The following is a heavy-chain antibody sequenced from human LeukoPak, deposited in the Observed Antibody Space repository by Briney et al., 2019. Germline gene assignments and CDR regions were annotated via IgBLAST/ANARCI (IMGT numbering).Heavy chain of an antibody. J-gene: IGHJ4*02. D-gene: IGHD2-2*01. CDR1: GFTFDDYT. V-gene: IGHV3-43*01. CDR3: AKDMGGIVVVPAGIDY. Sequence: GGSLRLSCAASGFTFDDYTMHWVRQAPGKGLEWVSLISWDGGSTYYADSVKGRFTISRDNSKNSLYLQMNSLRTEDTALYYCAKDMGGIVVVPAGIDYWGQGTLVTVSS. CDR2: ISWDGGST.